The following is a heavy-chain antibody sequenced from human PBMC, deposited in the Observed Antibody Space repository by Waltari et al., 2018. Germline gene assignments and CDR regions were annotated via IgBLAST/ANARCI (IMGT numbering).Heavy chain of an antibody. CDR2: IIPIFGTA. V-gene: IGHV1-69*08. J-gene: IGHJ6*02. CDR1: GGTFRSYA. Sequence: QVQLVQSGAEVKKPGSSVKVSCKASGGTFRSYAISWVRQAPGQGLGWMGRIIPIFGTANYAQKFQGRVTITADKSTITAYMELSSLRSEYTAVYYCARVALYYYYGMDVWGQGTTVTVSS. CDR3: ARVALYYYYGMDV.